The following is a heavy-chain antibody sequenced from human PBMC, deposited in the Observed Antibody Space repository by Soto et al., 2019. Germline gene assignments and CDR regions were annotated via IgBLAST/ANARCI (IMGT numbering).Heavy chain of an antibody. CDR3: ASGYYYDSSLDY. V-gene: IGHV4-34*01. D-gene: IGHD3-22*01. CDR2: INHSGST. CDR1: GGSFSGYY. Sequence: SETLSLTCAVYGGSFSGYYWSWIRQPPGKGLEWIGEINHSGSTNYNPSLKSRVTISVDTSKNQFSLKLSSVTAADTAVYYCASGYYYDSSLDYWGQGTLVTVSS. J-gene: IGHJ4*02.